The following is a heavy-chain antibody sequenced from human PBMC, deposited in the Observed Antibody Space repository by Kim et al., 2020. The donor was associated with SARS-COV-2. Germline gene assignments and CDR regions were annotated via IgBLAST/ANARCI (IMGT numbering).Heavy chain of an antibody. CDR1: GGSISSGSYY. J-gene: IGHJ5*02. CDR2: IYTSGST. CDR3: AREGSIAARPGRFDP. Sequence: SETLSLTCTVSGGSISSGSYYWSWIRQPAGKGLEWIGRIYTSGSTNYNPSLKSRVTISVDTSKNQFSLKLSSVTAADTAVYYCAREGSIAARPGRFDPWGQGTLVTVSS. D-gene: IGHD6-6*01. V-gene: IGHV4-61*02.